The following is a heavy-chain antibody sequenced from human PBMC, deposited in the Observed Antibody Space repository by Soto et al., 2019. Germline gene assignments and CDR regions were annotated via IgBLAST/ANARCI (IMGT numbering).Heavy chain of an antibody. Sequence: NPSETLSLTCTVSGASVRDQYWTWIRQPPGKRLEFIGYIFSVVRTKYNPSLESRVTISVDTSKNQFSLRLTSVAATDTAVYYCARTLDYGHMDVXGKGTTVTVSS. D-gene: IGHD3-16*01. CDR1: GASVRDQY. V-gene: IGHV4-59*02. J-gene: IGHJ6*03. CDR2: IFSVVRT. CDR3: ARTLDYGHMDV.